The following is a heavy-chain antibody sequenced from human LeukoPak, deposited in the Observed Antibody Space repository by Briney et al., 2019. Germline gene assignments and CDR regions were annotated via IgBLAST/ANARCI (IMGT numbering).Heavy chain of an antibody. J-gene: IGHJ6*04. D-gene: IGHD3-10*01. CDR3: VRDIIYGPDFSVV. V-gene: IGHV3-30*04. Sequence: GRSLRLACAASGFSFSTYAMHWVSQAPGKGLEWVAFISYDGSDIYYADSVKGRFTVSRDNSKNTLFLQVHNLRPDDTAVLYCVRDIIYGPDFSVVWGEGTTVTVSS. CDR1: GFSFSTYA. CDR2: ISYDGSDI.